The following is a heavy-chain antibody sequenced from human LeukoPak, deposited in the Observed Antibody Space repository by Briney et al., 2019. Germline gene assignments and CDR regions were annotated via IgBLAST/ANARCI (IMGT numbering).Heavy chain of an antibody. CDR3: ARSEAGAVYYDSSGYPDAFDI. CDR2: IYYSGST. D-gene: IGHD3-22*01. CDR1: GGSISSGGYY. Sequence: PSQTLSLTCTVSGGSISSGGYYWSWIRQHPGKGLEGIGYIYYSGSTYYNPSLKSRVTISVDTSKNQFSLKLSSVTAADTAVYYCARSEAGAVYYDSSGYPDAFDIWGQGTMVTVSS. J-gene: IGHJ3*02. V-gene: IGHV4-31*03.